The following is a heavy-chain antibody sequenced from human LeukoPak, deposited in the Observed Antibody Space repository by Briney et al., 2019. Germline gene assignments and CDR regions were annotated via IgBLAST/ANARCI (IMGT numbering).Heavy chain of an antibody. CDR3: TRRDNDYSDLGYYYYYMDV. D-gene: IGHD4-17*01. Sequence: GGSLRLSCAAYGFTFSGSAMHWVRQASGKGLEWVGRIRSKANSYATAYAASVKGRFTISRDDSKNTAYLQMNSLKTEDTAVYYCTRRDNDYSDLGYYYYYMDVWGKGTTVTVSS. V-gene: IGHV3-73*01. CDR2: IRSKANSYAT. CDR1: GFTFSGSA. J-gene: IGHJ6*03.